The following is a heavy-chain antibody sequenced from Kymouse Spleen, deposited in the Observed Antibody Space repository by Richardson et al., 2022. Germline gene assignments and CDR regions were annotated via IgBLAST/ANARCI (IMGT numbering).Heavy chain of an antibody. J-gene: IGHJ4*02. CDR1: GGSVSSGSYY. V-gene: IGHV4-61*01. CDR3: ARVWYNWNYFDY. Sequence: QVQLQESGPGLVKPSETLSLTCTVSGGSVSSGSYYWSWIRQPPGKGLEWIGYIYYSGSTNYNPSLKSRVTISVDTSKNQFSLKLSSVTAADTAVYYCARVWYNWNYFDYWGQGTLVTVSS. D-gene: IGHD1-20*01,IGHD1-7*01. CDR2: IYYSGST.